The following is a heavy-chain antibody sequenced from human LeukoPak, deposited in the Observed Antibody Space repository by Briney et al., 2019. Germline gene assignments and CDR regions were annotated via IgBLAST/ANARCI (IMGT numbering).Heavy chain of an antibody. J-gene: IGHJ4*02. Sequence: GGTLRLSCAASGFTFSTYGMSWVRQAPGKGLEWVSSISGSGASTYYADSVKGRFTISRDNSKNTLYLQMNSLRAEDTAVYYCARDRDGYNYYYWGQGTLVTVSS. D-gene: IGHD5-24*01. CDR2: ISGSGAST. V-gene: IGHV3-23*01. CDR1: GFTFSTYG. CDR3: ARDRDGYNYYY.